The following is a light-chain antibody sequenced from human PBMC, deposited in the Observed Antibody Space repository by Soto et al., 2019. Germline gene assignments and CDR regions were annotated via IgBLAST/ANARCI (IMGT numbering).Light chain of an antibody. CDR2: DVS. V-gene: IGLV2-14*01. CDR3: SSYTSSSTYV. J-gene: IGLJ1*01. CDR1: SSDVGGYNH. Sequence: QSALTQPASVSGSPGQSITISCTGISSDVGGYNHVSWYQQHPGKAPKVMINDVSNRPSGVSNRFSGSKSGNTASLTISGLQAEDGADYYCSSYTSSSTYVFGTGTKLTVL.